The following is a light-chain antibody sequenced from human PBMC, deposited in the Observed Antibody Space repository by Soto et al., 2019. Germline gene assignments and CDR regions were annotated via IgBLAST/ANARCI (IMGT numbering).Light chain of an antibody. Sequence: QLVLTQPPSASGTPGQRVTMSCSGSSSNIGSNLVYWHQQLPGTAPKLLIYRNNQRPSGVPDRFSASKSGTSASLAISGLRSEDEADYYCAAWDDSLSGVVFGGGTKLTVL. CDR2: RNN. CDR3: AAWDDSLSGVV. V-gene: IGLV1-47*01. J-gene: IGLJ2*01. CDR1: SSNIGSNL.